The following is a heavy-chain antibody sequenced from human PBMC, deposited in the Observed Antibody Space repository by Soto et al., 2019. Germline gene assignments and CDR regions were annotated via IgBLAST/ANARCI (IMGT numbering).Heavy chain of an antibody. D-gene: IGHD1-1*01. J-gene: IGHJ5*02. CDR1: GGSFSDFS. CDR3: ARGSRRWSTTPSERLNWLGP. V-gene: IGHV4-34*01. CDR2: IGPSGNT. Sequence: PSETLSLTCAVYGGSFSDFSWTWIRQSPGKGLEWVGEIGPSGNTNYNASLKSRVTISVDTSKNQFSLELTSVTAADTAVYYCARGSRRWSTTPSERLNWLGPWGQGTLVTVSS.